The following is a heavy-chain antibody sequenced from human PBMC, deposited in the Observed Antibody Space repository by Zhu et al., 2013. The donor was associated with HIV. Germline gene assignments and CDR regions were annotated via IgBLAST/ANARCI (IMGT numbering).Heavy chain of an antibody. CDR3: ATNMKYCSGGGCYGWFDP. CDR2: IGAHNDHT. J-gene: IGHJ5*02. CDR1: GYTFYNYA. D-gene: IGHD2-15*01. Sequence: QVQLVQSGAEVKKPGASVKVSCKASGYTFYNYAISWVRQAPGQGLEWMGWIGAHNDHTKSAQRFQGRVTMTTDTSTRTAYMELRSLRSDDTAVYYCATNMKYCSGGGCYGWFDPWGQGTLVTVSS. V-gene: IGHV1-18*01.